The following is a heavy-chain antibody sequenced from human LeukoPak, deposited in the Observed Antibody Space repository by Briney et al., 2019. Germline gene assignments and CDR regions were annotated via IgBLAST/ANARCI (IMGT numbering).Heavy chain of an antibody. CDR3: ANSGYCSGGSCYGLQH. D-gene: IGHD2-15*01. Sequence: PGRSLRLSCAASGFTFSSYGMHWVRQAPGKGLEWVAVISYDGSNKYYADSVKGRFTISRDNSKNTLYLQMNSLRAEDTAVYYCANSGYCSGGSCYGLQHWGQGTLVTVSS. J-gene: IGHJ1*01. CDR1: GFTFSSYG. V-gene: IGHV3-30*18. CDR2: ISYDGSNK.